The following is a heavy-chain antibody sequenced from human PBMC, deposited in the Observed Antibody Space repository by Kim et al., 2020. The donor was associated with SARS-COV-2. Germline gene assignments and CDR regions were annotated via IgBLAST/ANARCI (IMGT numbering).Heavy chain of an antibody. J-gene: IGHJ3*02. Sequence: SETLSLTCTVSGGSISSSSYYWGWIRQPPGKGLEWIGSIYYSGSTYYNPSLKSRVTISVDTSKNQFSLKLSSVTAADTAVYYCATDTLRTGTTGFGRAFDIWGQGTMVTVSS. CDR1: GGSISSSSYY. V-gene: IGHV4-39*01. CDR3: ATDTLRTGTTGFGRAFDI. CDR2: IYYSGST. D-gene: IGHD1-1*01.